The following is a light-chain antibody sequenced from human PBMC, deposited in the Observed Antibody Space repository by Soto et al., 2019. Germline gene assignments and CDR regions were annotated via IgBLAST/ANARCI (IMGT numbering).Light chain of an antibody. CDR3: QQYGRT. J-gene: IGKJ2*01. CDR1: QSVSSSY. Sequence: EIVLTQSPGTLSLSPGERATLSCRASQSVSSSYLAWYQQKPGQAPRLLIYGASSRATGIPDRFSGSGSGPDFTLTISRLEPEDFAVYYCQQYGRTFGQGTKLEIK. V-gene: IGKV3-20*01. CDR2: GAS.